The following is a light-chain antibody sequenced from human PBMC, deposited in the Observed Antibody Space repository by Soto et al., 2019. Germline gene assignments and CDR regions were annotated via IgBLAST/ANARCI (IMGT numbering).Light chain of an antibody. CDR1: SRDIGAYNY. V-gene: IGLV2-8*01. J-gene: IGLJ1*01. Sequence: QSVLTQPASVSGSPGQSITISCTGTSRDIGAYNYVSWYQQHPGKAPKLIIYEVSKRPSGVPDRFSGSKSGNTASLTVSGLQAEDEADYYCSSYAGSNFYVFGTGTKVTVL. CDR3: SSYAGSNFYV. CDR2: EVS.